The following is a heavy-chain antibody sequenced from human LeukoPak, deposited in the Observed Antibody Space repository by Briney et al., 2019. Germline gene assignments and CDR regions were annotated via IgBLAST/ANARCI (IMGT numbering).Heavy chain of an antibody. Sequence: GGSLRLSCAASGFTFSDYYMGWIRQAPGKGLEWVSYISYSGTIYYADSVKGRFTISRDNAKNSLYLQMNSLRAEDTAVYYCARDRSKVTAYDDALDFWGQGTMVIVSS. CDR3: ARDRSKVTAYDDALDF. D-gene: IGHD2-21*02. J-gene: IGHJ3*01. CDR2: ISYSGTI. V-gene: IGHV3-11*04. CDR1: GFTFSDYY.